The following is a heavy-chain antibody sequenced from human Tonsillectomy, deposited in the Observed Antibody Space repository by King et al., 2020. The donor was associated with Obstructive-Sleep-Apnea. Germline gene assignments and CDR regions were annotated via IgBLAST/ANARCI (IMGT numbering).Heavy chain of an antibody. V-gene: IGHV3-15*01. D-gene: IGHD6-19*01. CDR3: TTAYSAGWCFDY. Sequence: VQLVESGGGFIKSGGSLSLSCAASGFIFTKAWMSWVRQAPGKGLEWVGRVKSKNDGGTTDYAAPVKGRFSISRDDSKNTLYLEMNSLKTEDTAVYYCTTAYSAGWCFDYWGQGALVTVSS. CDR2: VKSKNDGGTT. CDR1: GFIFTKAW. J-gene: IGHJ4*02.